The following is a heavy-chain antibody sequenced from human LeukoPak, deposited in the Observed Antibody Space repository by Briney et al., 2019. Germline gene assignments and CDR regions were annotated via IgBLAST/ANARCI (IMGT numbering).Heavy chain of an antibody. Sequence: ASVKVSCKTSGYTFINYYIHWVRRAPGQGLEWMGVINPNGGSTTYAQNFQGRVVMTRDTSTGTAYMELSALRSEDTAIYYCARVPYETTVTTGWFDPWAREPRSPSPQ. CDR3: ARVPYETTVTTGWFDP. J-gene: IGHJ5*02. D-gene: IGHD4-11*01. V-gene: IGHV1-46*01. CDR1: GYTFINYY. CDR2: INPNGGST.